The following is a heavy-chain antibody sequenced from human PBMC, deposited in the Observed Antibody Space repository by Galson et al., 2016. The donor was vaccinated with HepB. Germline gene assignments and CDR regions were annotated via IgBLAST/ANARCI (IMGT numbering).Heavy chain of an antibody. V-gene: IGHV5-51*01. CDR2: IYPVDFDT. CDR1: ENSFNTYG. D-gene: IGHD2-21*02. CDR3: ARRMTTAINDPAYI. Sequence: SGAEVKKPGESLKISCNGSENSFNTYGINWVRQMPGKGLEWMGIIYPVDFDTTYSPSFQGQVTIPADKYISTAYLQWSSLRASDTAIYYCARRMTTAINDPAYIWGQGTTVTVSS. J-gene: IGHJ3*01.